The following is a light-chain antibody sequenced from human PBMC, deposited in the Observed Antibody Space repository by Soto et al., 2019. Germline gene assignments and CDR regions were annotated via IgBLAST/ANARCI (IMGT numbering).Light chain of an antibody. CDR1: SSDVGGYNY. V-gene: IGLV2-14*01. J-gene: IGLJ1*01. CDR3: SSYTSASTLLYL. Sequence: QSALTQPASVSGSPGQSITISCTGTSSDVGGYNYVSWYQQHPGIAPKLLIYGVTNRPSGVSTRFSGSKSGNTASLTISGRQAEDEDDYDCSSYTSASTLLYLFGTGTKLTVL. CDR2: GVT.